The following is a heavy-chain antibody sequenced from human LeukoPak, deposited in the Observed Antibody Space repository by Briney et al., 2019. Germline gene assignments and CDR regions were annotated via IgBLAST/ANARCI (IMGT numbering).Heavy chain of an antibody. D-gene: IGHD3-9*01. CDR1: GFTFSSYE. J-gene: IGHJ4*02. CDR2: IDSSGSNI. V-gene: IGHV3-48*03. CDR3: AKPRLRYLPPYYFDY. Sequence: GGSLRLSCAASGFTFSSYEMNWVRQAPGKGLEWVSYIDSSGSNIHYADSVKGRFTISRDNAKNSLYLQMNSLRAEDTAVYYCAKPRLRYLPPYYFDYWGQGTLVTVSS.